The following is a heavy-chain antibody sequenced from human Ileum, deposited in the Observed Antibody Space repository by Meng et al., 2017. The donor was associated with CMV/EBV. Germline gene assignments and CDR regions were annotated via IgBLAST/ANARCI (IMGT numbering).Heavy chain of an antibody. CDR1: GFTFETYA. CDR3: ASGLFYYALDF. V-gene: IGHV3-30-3*01. CDR2: ISYDGNNK. Sequence: GESLKISCVASGFTFETYAMHWVRQAPGKGLGLEWVAIISYDGNNKFYADSVKGRFTVSRDNSKNTLYLQMNSLTVEDTAVYYCASGLFYYALDFGGQGTTVTVSS. J-gene: IGHJ6*02.